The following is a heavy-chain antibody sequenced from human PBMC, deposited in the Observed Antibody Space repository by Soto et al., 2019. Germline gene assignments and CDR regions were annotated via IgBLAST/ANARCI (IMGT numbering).Heavy chain of an antibody. CDR1: GGSISSGGYY. J-gene: IGHJ5*02. Sequence: QVQLQESGPGLVKPSQTLSLTCTVSGGSISSGGYYWSWIRQHPGKGLEWIGYIYYDGSTYFNPSPKSRVTIXXDXSTXQSSLKLSSVTAADTAVYYCARELRYHRSTHWFDPWGQGTLVTVSS. CDR2: IYYDGST. V-gene: IGHV4-31*03. CDR3: ARELRYHRSTHWFDP. D-gene: IGHD5-12*01.